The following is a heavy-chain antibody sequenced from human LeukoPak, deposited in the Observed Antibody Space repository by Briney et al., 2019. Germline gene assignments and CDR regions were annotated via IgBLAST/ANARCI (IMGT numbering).Heavy chain of an antibody. V-gene: IGHV1-18*01. CDR1: GYTFTSYG. J-gene: IGHJ5*02. Sequence: ASVKVSCKASGYTFTSYGISWVRQAPGQGLEWMGWISAYNGDTNYAQKFQGRVTMTRDTSTGTAYMELRSLRSDDTAVYYCARDQAPATYWVIFGVVPTTDLNWFDLWGQGTLVTVSS. D-gene: IGHD3-3*01. CDR3: ARDQAPATYWVIFGVVPTTDLNWFDL. CDR2: ISAYNGDT.